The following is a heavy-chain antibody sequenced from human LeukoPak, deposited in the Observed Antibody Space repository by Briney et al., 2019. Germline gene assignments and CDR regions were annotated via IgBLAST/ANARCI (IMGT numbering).Heavy chain of an antibody. D-gene: IGHD1-14*01. CDR3: VRDIGTRKYFQY. J-gene: IGHJ1*01. CDR1: SGSISSGGXY. V-gene: IGHV4-30-2*01. Sequence: SXTXSFTCTVSSGSISSGGXYWTWIRQPPXXGXEWIGSIYHSGSTYYNPSLKSRVTISVDTSKNQFSLNLSSVTAADTAVYYCVRDIGTRKYFQYWGQGTLVTVSS. CDR2: IYHSGST.